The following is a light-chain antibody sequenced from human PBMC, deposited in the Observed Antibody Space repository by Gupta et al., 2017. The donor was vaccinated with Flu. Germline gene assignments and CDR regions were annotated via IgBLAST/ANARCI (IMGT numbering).Light chain of an antibody. Sequence: PGKTARSATGGDDSGRKSVHWYQRSPGQAPLLVVYEDNNRPSGIPERISGSKSGNTATLTLSGVEGGDEADYYWQARESNSGRVFGGGTKLTVL. J-gene: IGLJ3*02. CDR2: EDN. CDR1: DSGRKS. V-gene: IGLV3-21*03. CDR3: QARESNSGRV.